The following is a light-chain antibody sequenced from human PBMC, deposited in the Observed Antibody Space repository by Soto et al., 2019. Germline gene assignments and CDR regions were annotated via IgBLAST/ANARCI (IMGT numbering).Light chain of an antibody. CDR2: EVT. V-gene: IGLV2-8*01. CDR3: SSYSGTNNYV. J-gene: IGLJ1*01. Sequence: QSALTQPPSASGSPGQSVTISCTGTSSDVGGHNFVSWYQQHPGKAPKLIIYEVTKRPSGVPDRFSGSKSGNTASLTVSGLQAEDEADYYCSSYSGTNNYVFGTGTKLTVL. CDR1: SSDVGGHNF.